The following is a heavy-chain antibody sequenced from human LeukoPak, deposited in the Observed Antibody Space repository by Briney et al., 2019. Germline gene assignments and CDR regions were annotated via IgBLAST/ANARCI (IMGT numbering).Heavy chain of an antibody. CDR1: RFTFSSSS. CDR2: ISYDGSNK. J-gene: IGHJ4*02. Sequence: PGGSLRLSCAASRFTFSSSSMNWVRQAPGKGLEWVAVISYDGSNKFYADSVKGRFTISRDNSKNTLFLQMNSLRAVDSAVYYCARGGLGGYDFLLDFWGQGTLVTVSS. D-gene: IGHD3-3*01. CDR3: ARGGLGGYDFLLDF. V-gene: IGHV3-30*04.